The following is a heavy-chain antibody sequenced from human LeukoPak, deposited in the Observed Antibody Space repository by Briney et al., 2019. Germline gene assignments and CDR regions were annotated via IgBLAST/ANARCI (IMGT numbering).Heavy chain of an antibody. V-gene: IGHV5-51*01. CDR3: ARLGGPAVHYYYYYGMDV. CDR2: IYPGDSDT. CDR1: GYSFTSYW. D-gene: IGHD4-23*01. Sequence: GESLQISCKGSGYSFTSYWIGWVRQMPGKGLEWMGIIYPGDSDTKYSPSFQGQVTISADKSISTAYLQWSSLKASDTAMYYRARLGGPAVHYYYYYGMDVWGQGTTVTVSS. J-gene: IGHJ6*02.